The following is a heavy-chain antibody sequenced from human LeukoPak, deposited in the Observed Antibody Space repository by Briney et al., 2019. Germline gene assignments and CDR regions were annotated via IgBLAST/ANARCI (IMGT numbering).Heavy chain of an antibody. V-gene: IGHV6-1*01. Sequence: SQTLSLTCAISGDSVSSNSAAWNWIRQSPSRGLEWLGRTYYRSKWYNDYAVSVKSRITINPDTSKNQFSLQLNSVTPEDTAVYYCARDRDRNSSGWYAYYYYGMDVWGQGTTVTVSS. CDR3: ARDRDRNSSGWYAYYYYGMDV. D-gene: IGHD6-19*01. J-gene: IGHJ6*02. CDR2: TYYRSKWYN. CDR1: GDSVSSNSAA.